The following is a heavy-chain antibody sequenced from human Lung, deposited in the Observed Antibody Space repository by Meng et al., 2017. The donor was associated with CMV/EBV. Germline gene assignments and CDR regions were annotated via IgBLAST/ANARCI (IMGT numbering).Heavy chain of an antibody. CDR3: TTDSGYGYVWGSYQLLGY. CDR1: GFTFSNAW. CDR2: VKSKTDGGTT. Sequence: LXXAASGFTFSNAWMSWVRQAPGKGLEWVGRVKSKTDGGTTDYAAPVKGRFTISRDDSNSTLYLQMNSLKTEDTAVYYCTTDSGYGYVWGSYQLLGYWGQGXLVTVSS. D-gene: IGHD3-16*01. V-gene: IGHV3-15*01. J-gene: IGHJ4*02.